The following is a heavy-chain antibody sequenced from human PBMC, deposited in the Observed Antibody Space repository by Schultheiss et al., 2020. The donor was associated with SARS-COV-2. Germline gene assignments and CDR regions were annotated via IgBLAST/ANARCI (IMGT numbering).Heavy chain of an antibody. D-gene: IGHD3-10*01. CDR3: ASVHYYGSGSYYNGDY. J-gene: IGHJ4*02. CDR2: ISSDGRSI. V-gene: IGHV3-48*01. CDR1: GFTLSTYN. Sequence: GGSLRLSCSASGFTLSTYNINWVRQAPGQGLEWVSYISSDGRSIHYADSVKGRFTISRDSAKNSLYLQMNSLRAEDTAVYYCASVHYYGSGSYYNGDYWGQGTLVTVSS.